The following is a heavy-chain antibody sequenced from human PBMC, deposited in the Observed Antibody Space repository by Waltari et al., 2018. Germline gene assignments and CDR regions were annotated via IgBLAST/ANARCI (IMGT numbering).Heavy chain of an antibody. Sequence: QVQLVQSGAEVKKPGASVKVSCKASGYNFTSYAMHWVRQAPGQRLEWMGWSNAGNGNTKYSQKFQGRVTITRDTSASTAYMELSSLRSEDTAVYYCARMGVSYGMDVWGQGTTVTVSS. J-gene: IGHJ6*02. V-gene: IGHV1-3*01. CDR2: SNAGNGNT. CDR3: ARMGVSYGMDV. CDR1: GYNFTSYA. D-gene: IGHD3-16*01.